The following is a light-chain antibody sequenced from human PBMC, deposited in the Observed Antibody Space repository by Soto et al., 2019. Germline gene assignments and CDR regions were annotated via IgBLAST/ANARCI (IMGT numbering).Light chain of an antibody. CDR3: QHYNNLPLT. CDR1: QSVRTD. Sequence: EIVMTQSPATLSVSPGEGATLSCRASQSVRTDLAWYQHKPGLAPRLLIDGVSTRATGIPVRFSGSGSGTEFTLSISSLQSEDSAIYYCQHYNNLPLTFGGGTKVDIK. J-gene: IGKJ4*01. V-gene: IGKV3-15*01. CDR2: GVS.